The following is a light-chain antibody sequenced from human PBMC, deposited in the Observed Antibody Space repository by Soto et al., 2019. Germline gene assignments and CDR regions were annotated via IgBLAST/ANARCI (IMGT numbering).Light chain of an antibody. CDR1: QSISSW. CDR3: QPYNSDSRT. Sequence: DIQMTQSPSTLSASVGDRVTITCRASQSISSWLAWYQQKPGKAPKLLIYDASSLESGVPSRFSGSGSGTEFTLTISSLQPDDFATYYCQPYNSDSRTFGQGTKVEAK. V-gene: IGKV1-5*01. J-gene: IGKJ1*01. CDR2: DAS.